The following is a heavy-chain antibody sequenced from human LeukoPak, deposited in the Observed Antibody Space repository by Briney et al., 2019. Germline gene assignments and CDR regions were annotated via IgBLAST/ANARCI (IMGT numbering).Heavy chain of an antibody. D-gene: IGHD5-12*01. J-gene: IGHJ4*02. CDR3: ALLVVASDFDY. V-gene: IGHV3-48*03. Sequence: GGSLRLSCAASGFMFRSFEMYWVRQAPGEGLEWVAYISSGASTMYYADSVKGRFTISRDDAKNSLFLQMNSLRAEDTAVYYCALLVVASDFDYWGQGTLVTVSS. CDR1: GFMFRSFE. CDR2: ISSGASTM.